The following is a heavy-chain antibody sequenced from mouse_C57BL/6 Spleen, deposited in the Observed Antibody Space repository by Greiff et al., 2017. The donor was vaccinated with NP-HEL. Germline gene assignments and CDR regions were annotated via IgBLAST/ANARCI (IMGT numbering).Heavy chain of an antibody. CDR1: GYTFTSYG. Sequence: QVQLQQSGAELARPGASVKLSCKASGYTFTSYGISWVKQRTGQGLEWIGEIYPRSGNTYYNEKFKGKATLTADKSSSTAYMELRSLTSEDSAVHSCARWKAYGSSWYFDVWGTGTTVTVSS. D-gene: IGHD1-1*01. J-gene: IGHJ1*03. CDR2: IYPRSGNT. CDR3: ARWKAYGSSWYFDV. V-gene: IGHV1-81*01.